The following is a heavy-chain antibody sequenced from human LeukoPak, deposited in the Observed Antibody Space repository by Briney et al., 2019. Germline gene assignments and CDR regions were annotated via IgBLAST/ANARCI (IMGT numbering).Heavy chain of an antibody. D-gene: IGHD3-22*01. Sequence: PGGSLRLSCAVSGLTFRIYWMSWVRQAPGKGLEWVANINEDASQKYYVDSVKGRFTISRDNAKNSLYLQMNSLRAEDTAVYYCARVGHDTSDYAFDYWGQGTLVTVSS. CDR1: GLTFRIYW. CDR2: INEDASQK. J-gene: IGHJ4*02. CDR3: ARVGHDTSDYAFDY. V-gene: IGHV3-7*01.